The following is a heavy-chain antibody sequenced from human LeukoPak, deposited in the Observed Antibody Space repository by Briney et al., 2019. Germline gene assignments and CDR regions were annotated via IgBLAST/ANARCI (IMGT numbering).Heavy chain of an antibody. D-gene: IGHD2-15*01. V-gene: IGHV3-7*01. J-gene: IGHJ4*02. CDR1: GFTFSDST. Sequence: GGSLRLSCVVSGFTFSDSTMTWVRQAPGKGLEWVAKTKEDGSEEYYVDSVKGRFTISRDNARNSLYLQMNSLRADDTAVYYCATGGALRGYWVHWGQGTLVTVSS. CDR2: TKEDGSEE. CDR3: ATGGALRGYWVH.